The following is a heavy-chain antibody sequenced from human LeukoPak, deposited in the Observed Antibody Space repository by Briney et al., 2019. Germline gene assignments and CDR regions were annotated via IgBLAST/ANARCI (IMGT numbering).Heavy chain of an antibody. V-gene: IGHV3-30*18. D-gene: IGHD4-11*01. CDR1: GFTFSSCG. Sequence: GGSLRLSCAASGFTFSSCGMHWVRQAPGKGLEWVALISYDGSNKYYADSVKGRFTISRDNSKNTLFLLMNSLRAEDTAVYYCAKVGLTVTTILDYFDYWGQGTLVTVSS. J-gene: IGHJ4*02. CDR2: ISYDGSNK. CDR3: AKVGLTVTTILDYFDY.